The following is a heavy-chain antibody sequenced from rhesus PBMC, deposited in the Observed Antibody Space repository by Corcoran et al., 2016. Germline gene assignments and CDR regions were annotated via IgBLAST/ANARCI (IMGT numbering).Heavy chain of an antibody. V-gene: IGHV4S2*01. Sequence: QVQLQESGPGLVKPSETLPLTGAGSGASISSNYWSWSRQAPGKGLEWIGRIYGSVGSPAYNPSLKSRVTISIDTSKNQFSLKLSSVTAADTAVYYCARGCSGIYCPGRFDVWGAGVLVTVSS. D-gene: IGHD2-27*01. J-gene: IGHJ5-1*01. CDR3: ARGCSGIYCPGRFDV. CDR2: IYGSVGSP. CDR1: GASISSNY.